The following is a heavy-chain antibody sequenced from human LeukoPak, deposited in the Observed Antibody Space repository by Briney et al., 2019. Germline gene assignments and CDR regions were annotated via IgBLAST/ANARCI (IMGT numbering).Heavy chain of an antibody. Sequence: GGSLRLSCAASGFTLSYYNMNWVRQAPGKGLEWVSSISSSSSSYIYYADSVKGRFTISRDNAKNSLYLQMNSLRAEDTAVYYCARETPDGYDYWGQGTLVTVSS. D-gene: IGHD5-24*01. CDR1: GFTLSYYN. CDR3: ARETPDGYDY. V-gene: IGHV3-21*01. J-gene: IGHJ4*02. CDR2: ISSSSSSYI.